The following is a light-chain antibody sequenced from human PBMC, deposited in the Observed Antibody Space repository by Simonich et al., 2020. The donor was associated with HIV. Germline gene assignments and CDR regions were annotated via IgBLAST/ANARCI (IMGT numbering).Light chain of an antibody. V-gene: IGKV1-39*01. CDR3: QHSYSTPPT. CDR1: QDIRNY. J-gene: IGKJ1*01. Sequence: DIQMTQSPSSLSESVGDRVTITCQASQDIRNYLNWYQQKPGKAPKLLIYDASNLKTGVPSRFSGSGSGTDFTLTISSLQPEDFATYYCQHSYSTPPTFGQGTKVEIK. CDR2: DAS.